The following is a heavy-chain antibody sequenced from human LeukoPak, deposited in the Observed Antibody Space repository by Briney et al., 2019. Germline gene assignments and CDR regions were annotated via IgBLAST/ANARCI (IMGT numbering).Heavy chain of an antibody. J-gene: IGHJ4*02. CDR2: IYHSGST. CDR1: GYSISSGYY. D-gene: IGHD2-2*01. CDR3: ARERVPAAIDY. Sequence: SETLSLTCTVPGYSISSGYYWGWIRQPPGKGREWFGSIYHSGSTSYNPSLKSRVTISVDTSKNQYSLKLSSVTAADTAVYYCARERVPAAIDYWGQGTLVTVSS. V-gene: IGHV4-38-2*02.